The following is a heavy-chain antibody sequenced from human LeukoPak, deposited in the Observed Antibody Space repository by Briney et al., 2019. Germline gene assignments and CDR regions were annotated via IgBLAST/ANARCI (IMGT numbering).Heavy chain of an antibody. D-gene: IGHD3-3*01. V-gene: IGHV1-18*01. CDR3: ARAAYYDFWSGYPESLDY. Sequence: GASVKVSCKASGYTFTRYAMNWVRQAPGQGLEWMGWISAYNGNTNYAQKLQGRVTMTTDTSTSTAYMELRSLRSDDTAVYYCARAAYYDFWSGYPESLDYWGQGTLVTVSS. CDR1: GYTFTRYA. J-gene: IGHJ4*02. CDR2: ISAYNGNT.